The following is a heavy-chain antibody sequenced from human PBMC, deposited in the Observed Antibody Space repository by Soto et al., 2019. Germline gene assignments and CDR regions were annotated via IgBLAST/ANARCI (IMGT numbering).Heavy chain of an antibody. CDR3: AREGSGSYVHY. J-gene: IGHJ4*02. D-gene: IGHD1-26*01. V-gene: IGHV1-2*02. Sequence: ASVKVSCKASGYTFTGYYMHWVRQAPGQGLEWMGWINPNSCGTNYAQKFQGRVTMTRDTSISTAYMELSRLRSDDTAVYYCAREGSGSYVHYWGQGTLVTVSS. CDR2: INPNSCGT. CDR1: GYTFTGYY.